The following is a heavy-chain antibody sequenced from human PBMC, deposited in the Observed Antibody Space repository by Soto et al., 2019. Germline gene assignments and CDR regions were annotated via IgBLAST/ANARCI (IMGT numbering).Heavy chain of an antibody. D-gene: IGHD1-20*01. CDR2: VNPNSGGT. J-gene: IGHJ4*02. CDR3: ARGERYAWNRGGFLHQYYFEY. CDR1: GYIFTDYY. V-gene: IGHV1-2*02. Sequence: QVQLVQSGPEVQKPGASVKVSCKASGYIFTDYYMHWVRQAPGQRREWLGWVNPNSGGTKYAQKFQGRVTLTRDTSNNTAYMELSRLRSDATAVYYCARGERYAWNRGGFLHQYYFEYWGQGTLVTVSS.